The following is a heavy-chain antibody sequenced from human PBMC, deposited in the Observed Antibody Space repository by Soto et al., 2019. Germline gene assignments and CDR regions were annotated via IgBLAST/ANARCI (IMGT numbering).Heavy chain of an antibody. CDR3: ARDIGWELYAFDI. CDR2: ISAYNGNT. D-gene: IGHD1-26*01. V-gene: IGHV1-18*01. J-gene: IGHJ3*02. CDR1: GYTXTSYG. Sequence: SXKVSFKAAGYTXTSYGSSWVRQAPGQGLEWMGWISAYNGNTNYAQKLQGRVTITTDTSTSTAYMELRSLRSDDTDVYYCARDIGWELYAFDIWGQGTMVTVSS.